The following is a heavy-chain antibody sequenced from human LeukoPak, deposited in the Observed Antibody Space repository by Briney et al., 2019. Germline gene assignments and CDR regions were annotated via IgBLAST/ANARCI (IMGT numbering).Heavy chain of an antibody. V-gene: IGHV3-23*01. CDR1: GFTFRDYA. CDR2: ISGTGDTT. CDR3: ETDYYDRRGDYTVDS. J-gene: IGHJ4*02. Sequence: GGSLRLSCAASGFTFRDYAMSWVRQAPGKGLEWVSVISGTGDTTHYADSVKGRLTISRDNSQNTVFLQMNSLRAEDTAVYYCETDYYDRRGDYTVDSWGQGSLVTVSS. D-gene: IGHD3-22*01.